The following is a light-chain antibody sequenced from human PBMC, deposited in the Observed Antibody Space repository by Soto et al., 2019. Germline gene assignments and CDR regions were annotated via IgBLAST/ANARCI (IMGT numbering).Light chain of an antibody. Sequence: DIQMTQSPSSLSGSVGDRVTITCRASQTISSRLAWYQQKPGKAPKLLIYDASGLKSGVPSRFSGSESGTEFTLTISSLQPDDFATYYCQQYDGYSTFGQGTKVDI. CDR1: QTISSR. V-gene: IGKV1-5*01. CDR2: DAS. CDR3: QQYDGYST. J-gene: IGKJ1*01.